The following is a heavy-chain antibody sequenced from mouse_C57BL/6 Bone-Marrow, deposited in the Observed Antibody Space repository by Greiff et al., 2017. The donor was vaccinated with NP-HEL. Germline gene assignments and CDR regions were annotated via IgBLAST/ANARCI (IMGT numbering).Heavy chain of an antibody. V-gene: IGHV1-7*01. J-gene: IGHJ3*01. CDR2: INPSSGYT. Sequence: VQGVESGAELAKPGASVKLSCKASGYTFTSYWMHWVKQRPGQGLEWIGYINPSSGYTKYNQKFKDKATLTADKSSSTAYMQLSSLTYEDSAVYYCARYSLYDYDGAWFAYWGQGTLVTVSA. D-gene: IGHD2-4*01. CDR1: GYTFTSYW. CDR3: ARYSLYDYDGAWFAY.